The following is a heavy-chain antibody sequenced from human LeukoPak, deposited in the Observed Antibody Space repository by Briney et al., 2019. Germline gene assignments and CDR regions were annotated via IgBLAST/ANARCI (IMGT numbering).Heavy chain of an antibody. Sequence: GASVKVSRKASGYTFTSYYMHWVRQAPGQGLEWMGIINPSGGSTSYAQKFQGRVTMTRDTSTSTVYMELSSLRSEDTAVYYCARDSMENYSNYEGAFDPWGQGTLVTVSS. J-gene: IGHJ5*02. CDR2: INPSGGST. V-gene: IGHV1-46*01. CDR3: ARDSMENYSNYEGAFDP. CDR1: GYTFTSYY. D-gene: IGHD4-11*01.